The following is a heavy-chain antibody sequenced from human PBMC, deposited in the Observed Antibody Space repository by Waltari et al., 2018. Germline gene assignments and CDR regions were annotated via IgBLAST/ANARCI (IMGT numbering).Heavy chain of an antibody. CDR3: ARQSRSSDWYDY. Sequence: EVQLVQSGVEVKKPGESLKISCLGSGYKFSSYWIAWVRQVPGKGLEWVGIIDPGDSEPRYSPSFQGQVTMSVDKSATTAYLQWTNMKASDTAMYYCARQSRSSDWYDYWGQGTLITVSS. J-gene: IGHJ4*02. CDR1: GYKFSSYW. CDR2: IDPGDSEP. D-gene: IGHD3-9*01. V-gene: IGHV5-51*01.